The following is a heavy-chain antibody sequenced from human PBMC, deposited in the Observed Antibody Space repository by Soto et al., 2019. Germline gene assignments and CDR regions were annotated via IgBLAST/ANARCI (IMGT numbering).Heavy chain of an antibody. V-gene: IGHV4-59*01. CDR3: ARGVDGYAYGVDY. CDR2: IHYSGNT. Sequence: SETLSLTCTVSGDPIINYYWSWIRQPPGKGLEWIGYIHYSGNTNYNPSLKSRVIISVDTSKNQFSLKVTSVTAADTAVYYCARGVDGYAYGVDYWGQGTLVTVSS. J-gene: IGHJ4*02. CDR1: GDPIINYY. D-gene: IGHD5-12*01.